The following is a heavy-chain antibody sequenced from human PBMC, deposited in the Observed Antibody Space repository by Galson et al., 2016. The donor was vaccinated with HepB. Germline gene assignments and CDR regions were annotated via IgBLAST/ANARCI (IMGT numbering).Heavy chain of an antibody. V-gene: IGHV4-59*12. CDR3: ARDRSSGSGNFGY. CDR2: IYYSGNT. J-gene: IGHJ4*02. Sequence: SETLSLTCTVSGGSMSTYYWSWIRQPPGKGLEWIAFIYYSGNTNYNPSLKSRVTISVDTSKNQFSLKLSSVTAADTAVYYCARDRSSGSGNFGYWGQRTLVTVSS. D-gene: IGHD3-10*01. CDR1: GGSMSTYY.